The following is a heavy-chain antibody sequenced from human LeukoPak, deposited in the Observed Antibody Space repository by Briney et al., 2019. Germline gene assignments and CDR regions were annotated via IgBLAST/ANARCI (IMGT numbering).Heavy chain of an antibody. Sequence: PSETLSLTCTVSGGSISSYYWSWIRQPPGKGLEWIGYIYYSGSTNYNPSLKSRVTISVDTSKNQFSLKLSSVTAADTAVYYCARSVPPYYYDSSGYYGDWGQGTLVTVSS. CDR2: IYYSGST. CDR1: GGSISSYY. V-gene: IGHV4-59*08. D-gene: IGHD3-22*01. CDR3: ARSVPPYYYDSSGYYGD. J-gene: IGHJ4*02.